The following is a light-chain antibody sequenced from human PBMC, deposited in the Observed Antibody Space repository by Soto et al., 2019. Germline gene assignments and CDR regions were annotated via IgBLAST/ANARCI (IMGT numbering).Light chain of an antibody. Sequence: DIVMTQSPDSLAVSLGERATINCKSSQSVLYSSSNKNYLAWYQQKAGQPPKLLIYWASIRASWVPDRFSGSGSGTDFTLTLSNLRAEDVAVYYCQQYYSTPYTFGQGTKLEIK. CDR3: QQYYSTPYT. CDR2: WAS. CDR1: QSVLYSSSNKNY. J-gene: IGKJ2*01. V-gene: IGKV4-1*01.